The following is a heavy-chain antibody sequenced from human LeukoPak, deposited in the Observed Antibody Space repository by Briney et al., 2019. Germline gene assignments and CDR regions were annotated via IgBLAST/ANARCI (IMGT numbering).Heavy chain of an antibody. V-gene: IGHV4-59*12. Sequence: PSETLSLTCTVSGGSISSYYWSWIRQPPGKGLEWIGYIYYGGSTYYTPSLKSRVTLSVDTSKNQFSLKLSSVTAADTAVYYCARDAIVVDAFDIWGQGTMVTVSS. CDR2: IYYGGST. D-gene: IGHD3-22*01. J-gene: IGHJ3*02. CDR1: GGSISSYY. CDR3: ARDAIVVDAFDI.